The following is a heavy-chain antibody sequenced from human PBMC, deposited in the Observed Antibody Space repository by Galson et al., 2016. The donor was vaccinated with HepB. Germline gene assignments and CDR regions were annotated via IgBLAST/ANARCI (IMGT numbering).Heavy chain of an antibody. J-gene: IGHJ6*02. Sequence: SETLSLTCAVYGGSFSGYYWSWIRQPPGKGLEWIGEINHSGSTNYNPSLKSRVTISVDTSKNQFSLKLNSVTAADTAVYYCARRYRYDYGSGITGVYGMDVWGQGTTGTVSS. CDR1: GGSFSGYY. D-gene: IGHD3-10*01. CDR2: INHSGST. V-gene: IGHV4-34*01. CDR3: ARRYRYDYGSGITGVYGMDV.